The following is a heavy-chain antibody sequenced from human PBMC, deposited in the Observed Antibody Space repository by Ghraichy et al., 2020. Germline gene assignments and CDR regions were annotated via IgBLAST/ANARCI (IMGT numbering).Heavy chain of an antibody. CDR2: MSHDGKRE. Sequence: GGSLRLSCAASGFTFSTYGMHWLRQAPGKGLEWVACMSHDGKREVCAKSVKGRFTVSRDDSKNTLYLQMNSLEPEDTALYYCATEPYDSSGYWGGFENWGQGTLVTVSS. CDR3: ATEPYDSSGYWGGFEN. V-gene: IGHV3-30*03. J-gene: IGHJ4*02. D-gene: IGHD3-22*01. CDR1: GFTFSTYG.